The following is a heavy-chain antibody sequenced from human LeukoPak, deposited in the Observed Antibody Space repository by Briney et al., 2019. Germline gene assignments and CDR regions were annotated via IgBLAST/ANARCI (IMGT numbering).Heavy chain of an antibody. CDR1: GFTVSSNY. CDR2: IKWDGIET. CDR3: AKDGVEGSGYSHFDY. Sequence: PGGSLRLSCAASGFTVSSNYMSWVRQAPGKGLEWVANIKWDGIETYYVDSVKGRFAISRNNAKNSLYLQMNSLRAEDTAVYYCAKDGVEGSGYSHFDYWGQGTLVTVSS. D-gene: IGHD3-3*01. V-gene: IGHV3-7*03. J-gene: IGHJ4*02.